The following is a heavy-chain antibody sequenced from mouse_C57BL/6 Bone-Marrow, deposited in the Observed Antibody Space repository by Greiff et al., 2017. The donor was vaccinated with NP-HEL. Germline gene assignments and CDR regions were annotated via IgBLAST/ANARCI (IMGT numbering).Heavy chain of an antibody. D-gene: IGHD3-1*01. CDR3: ARGGALFDY. CDR1: GYTFTSYG. J-gene: IGHJ2*01. V-gene: IGHV1-81*01. Sequence: QVQLKESGAELARPGASVKLSCKASGYTFTSYGISWVKQRTGQGLEWIGEIYPRSGNTYYNEKFKGKATLTSDTSSSTAYMQLSSLTSEDSAIYFCARGGALFDYWGQGTTLTVSS. CDR2: IYPRSGNT.